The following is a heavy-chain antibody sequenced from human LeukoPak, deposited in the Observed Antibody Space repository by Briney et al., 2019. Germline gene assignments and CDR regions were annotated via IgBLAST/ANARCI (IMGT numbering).Heavy chain of an antibody. CDR2: MNPNSGNT. V-gene: IGHV1-8*03. CDR1: GYTFTSYD. D-gene: IGHD3-3*01. CDR3: ARSNNDFWSGYYTREKNWFDP. J-gene: IGHJ5*02. Sequence: ASVKVSCKASGYTFTSYDINWVRQATGQGLEWMGWMNPNSGNTGYAQKFQGRVTITRNTSISTACMELSSLRSEDTAVYYCARSNNDFWSGYYTREKNWFDPWGQGTLVTVSS.